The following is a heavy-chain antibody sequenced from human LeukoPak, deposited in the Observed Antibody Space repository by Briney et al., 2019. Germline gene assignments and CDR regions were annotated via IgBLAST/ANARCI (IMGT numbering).Heavy chain of an antibody. CDR2: ITWNSGTL. J-gene: IGHJ5*01. D-gene: IGHD6-19*01. Sequence: GGSLRLSCAASGLTFDNYAMHWVRQAPGKGLEWVSGITWNSGTLGYADSVKGRFTISRDNAKNSLYLQMSSLRAEDTAVYFCAREGYSSGWFDSWGQGTLVTVSS. V-gene: IGHV3-9*01. CDR3: AREGYSSGWFDS. CDR1: GLTFDNYA.